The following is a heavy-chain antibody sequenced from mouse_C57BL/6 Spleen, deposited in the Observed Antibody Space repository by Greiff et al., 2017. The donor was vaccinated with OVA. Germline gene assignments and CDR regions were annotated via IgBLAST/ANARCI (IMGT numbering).Heavy chain of an antibody. CDR2: IDPSDSYT. J-gene: IGHJ3*01. V-gene: IGHV1-59*01. Sequence: QVQLQQSGAELVRPGTSVKLSCKASGYTFTSYWMHWVKQRPGQGLEWIGVIDPSDSYTNYNQKFKGKATLTVDTSSSTAYMQLSSLTSEDSAVYYCARGGIKDWFAYWGQGTLVTVSA. CDR1: GYTFTSYW. CDR3: ARGGIKDWFAY. D-gene: IGHD1-3*01.